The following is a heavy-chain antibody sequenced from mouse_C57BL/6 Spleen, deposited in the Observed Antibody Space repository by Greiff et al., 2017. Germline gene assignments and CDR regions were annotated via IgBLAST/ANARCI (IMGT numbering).Heavy chain of an antibody. J-gene: IGHJ3*01. V-gene: IGHV2-9-1*01. CDR1: GFSLTSYA. CDR3: ATADGNYPWFAY. CDR2: IWTGGGT. Sequence: QVQLQQSGPGLVAPSQSLSITCTVSGFSLTSYALSWVRQPPGKGLEWLGVIWTGGGTNYNSALKSRLSISKDNSKSQVFLKMNSLQTDDTARYYCATADGNYPWFAYWGQGTLVTVSA. D-gene: IGHD2-1*01.